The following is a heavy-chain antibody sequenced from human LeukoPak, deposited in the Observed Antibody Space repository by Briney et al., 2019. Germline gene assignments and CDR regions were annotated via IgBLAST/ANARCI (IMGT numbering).Heavy chain of an antibody. J-gene: IGHJ5*02. V-gene: IGHV4-59*12. D-gene: IGHD6-13*01. CDR1: GASISSYF. CDR2: ISNIGST. Sequence: SETLSLTCTVSGASISSYFWIWIRQSPGKGLEWIGYISNIGSTNYNPSLKSRVTISVDTSKNQFSLKLSSVTAADTAVYYCARSIYSSSCWFDPWGQGTLVTVSS. CDR3: ARSIYSSSCWFDP.